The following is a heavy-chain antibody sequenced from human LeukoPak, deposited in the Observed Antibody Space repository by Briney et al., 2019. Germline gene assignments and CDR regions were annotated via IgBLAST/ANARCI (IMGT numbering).Heavy chain of an antibody. CDR2: IYTCWST. D-gene: IGHD3-9*01. V-gene: IGHV4-4*07. Sequence: PSETLSLTCTVSGGSISSYYWSWIRQPAGKGLERIGRIYTCWSTNYNPSLKSRVTMSVDTSKNQFSLKLSSVTAADTAVYYCARDSILTGYYRYYYYYYMDVWGKGTTVTVSS. J-gene: IGHJ6*03. CDR1: GGSISSYY. CDR3: ARDSILTGYYRYYYYYYMDV.